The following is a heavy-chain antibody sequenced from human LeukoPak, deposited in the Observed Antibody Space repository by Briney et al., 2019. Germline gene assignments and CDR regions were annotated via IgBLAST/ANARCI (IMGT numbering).Heavy chain of an antibody. CDR3: ARNLALYDYGSGVDY. CDR2: ISAYNGNT. J-gene: IGHJ4*02. V-gene: IGHV1-18*01. CDR1: GYTFTSYG. D-gene: IGHD3-10*01. Sequence: ASVKVSCKASGYTFTSYGISWVRQAPGQGLEWMGWISAYNGNTNYAQKLQGRVTMTTDTSTSTAYMELRSLRSDDTAVYYCARNLALYDYGSGVDYWGQGTLVTVSS.